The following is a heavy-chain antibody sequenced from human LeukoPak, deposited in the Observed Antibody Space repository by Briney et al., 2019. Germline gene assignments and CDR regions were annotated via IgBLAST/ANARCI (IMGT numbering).Heavy chain of an antibody. D-gene: IGHD2/OR15-2a*01. CDR1: GYIFTGYY. J-gene: IGHJ4*02. CDR2: INPNSGGT. CDR3: ASYLARQRQYYFDY. V-gene: IGHV1-2*02. Sequence: ASVKVSCKASGYIFTGYYMHWVRQAPGQGLEWMGWINPNSGGTNYAQKFQGGVTMTRDTSISTAYMELSRLRSDDTAVYYCASYLARQRQYYFDYWGQGTLVTVSS.